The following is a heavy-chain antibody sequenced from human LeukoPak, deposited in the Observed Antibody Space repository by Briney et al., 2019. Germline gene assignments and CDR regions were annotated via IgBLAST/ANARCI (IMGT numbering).Heavy chain of an antibody. J-gene: IGHJ4*02. V-gene: IGHV4-34*01. Sequence: SETLSLTCAVYGGSFSGYYWSWIRQPPGKGLEWIGEINHSGSTNYNPSLKSRVTISVDTSKNQFSLKLSSVTAADTAVYYCARDGTYYDILTGYLYYFDYWGQGTLVTVSS. D-gene: IGHD3-9*01. CDR2: INHSGST. CDR1: GGSFSGYY. CDR3: ARDGTYYDILTGYLYYFDY.